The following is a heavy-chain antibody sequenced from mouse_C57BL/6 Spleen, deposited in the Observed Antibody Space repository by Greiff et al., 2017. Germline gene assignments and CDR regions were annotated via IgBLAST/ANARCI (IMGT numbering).Heavy chain of an antibody. D-gene: IGHD2-2*01. CDR1: GYTFTSYW. V-gene: IGHV1-64*01. CDR2: IHPNSGST. Sequence: QVQLKQPGAELVKPGASVKLSCKASGYTFTSYWMHWVKQRPGQGLEWIGMIHPNSGSTNYNEKFKSKATLTVDKSSSTAYMQLSSLTSEDSAVYYCARDGYDWYFDVWGTGTTVTVSS. CDR3: ARDGYDWYFDV. J-gene: IGHJ1*03.